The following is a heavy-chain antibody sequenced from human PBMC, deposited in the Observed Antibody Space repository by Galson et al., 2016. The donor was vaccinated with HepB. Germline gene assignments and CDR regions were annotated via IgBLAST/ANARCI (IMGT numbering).Heavy chain of an antibody. Sequence: SLRLSCAASGFAFDRRALSWVRQAPGKRLEWVSVIRSAGDITYYADSVKGRFTISRDNSKNTLYLQMDSLRAEDTAVYFCARELGSWGQGTLVTVSS. J-gene: IGHJ5*02. V-gene: IGHV3-23*01. CDR3: ARELGS. D-gene: IGHD3-16*01. CDR2: IRSAGDIT. CDR1: GFAFDRRA.